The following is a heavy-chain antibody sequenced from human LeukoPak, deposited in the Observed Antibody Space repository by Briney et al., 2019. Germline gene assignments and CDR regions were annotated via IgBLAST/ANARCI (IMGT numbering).Heavy chain of an antibody. CDR2: IYHSGST. J-gene: IGHJ4*02. V-gene: IGHV4-4*02. D-gene: IGHD6-13*01. CDR1: GDSISSSNW. CDR3: ARCEWYSSSWSPFDY. Sequence: SSETLSLTCAVSGDSISSSNWWSWVRQPPGKGLEWIGEIYHSGSTNYNPSLKSRVTISVDKSKNQFSLKLSSVTAADTAVYYCARCEWYSSSWSPFDYWGQGTLVTVSS.